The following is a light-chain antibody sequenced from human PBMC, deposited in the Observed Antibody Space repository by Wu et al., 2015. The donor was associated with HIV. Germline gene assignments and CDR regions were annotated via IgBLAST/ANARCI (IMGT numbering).Light chain of an antibody. CDR1: QGINSA. CDR2: DAS. CDR3: QQFVNFPQG. Sequence: AIQLTQSPSSLSASVGDRVTITCRASQGINSALAWYQQRPGKGPKVLIYDASNVEDGVPSRFSGSGSGTDFTLTISSLQPEDFATYYCQQFVNFPQGFGQGTKVEIE. J-gene: IGKJ1*01. V-gene: IGKV1D-13*01.